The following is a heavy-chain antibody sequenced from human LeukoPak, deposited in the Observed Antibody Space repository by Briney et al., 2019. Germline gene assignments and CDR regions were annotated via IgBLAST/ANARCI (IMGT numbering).Heavy chain of an antibody. CDR3: ARETGDYHYGSGSYYAPPRYYYYYGMDV. J-gene: IGHJ6*02. CDR1: GYTFTSYG. Sequence: GASVTVSCKASGYTFTSYGISWVRQAPGQGLEWMGWINHNSGGTNYAQKFQGRVTMTRDTSISTAYMELSRLRSDDTAVYYCARETGDYHYGSGSYYAPPRYYYYYGMDVWGQGTTVTVSS. V-gene: IGHV1-2*02. D-gene: IGHD3-10*01. CDR2: INHNSGGT.